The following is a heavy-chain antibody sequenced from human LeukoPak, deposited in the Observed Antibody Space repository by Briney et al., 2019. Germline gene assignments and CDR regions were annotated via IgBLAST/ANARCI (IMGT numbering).Heavy chain of an antibody. D-gene: IGHD3-22*01. CDR1: GDSSNTYY. CDR2: IHNRGTT. V-gene: IGHV4-59*08. CDR3: ARFTIDDTSGHFDY. Sequence: SETLSLTCIVSGDSSNTYYWSWIRQPPGKGLEWIGYIHNRGTTRYNPSLKSRVTISADTSKNRFSLNLTSVTAADTAVYYCARFTIDDTSGHFDYWGQGNLVTVSS. J-gene: IGHJ4*02.